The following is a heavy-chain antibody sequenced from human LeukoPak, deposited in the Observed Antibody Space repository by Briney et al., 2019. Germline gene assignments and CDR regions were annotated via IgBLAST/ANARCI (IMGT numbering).Heavy chain of an antibody. CDR2: ISYDGSNK. CDR1: GFTFTSYA. V-gene: IGHV3-30-3*01. Sequence: GGSLRLSCAASGFTFTSYAMHCVREAPGKGLEWVAVISYDGSNKYYANSGKGRFTTSRDNSKNPLYLQMNSLRAEDTAVYYCARDRTKMVPRMVTFDHWGQGTLVTVSS. CDR3: ARDRTKMVPRMVTFDH. D-gene: IGHD2-21*02. J-gene: IGHJ4*02.